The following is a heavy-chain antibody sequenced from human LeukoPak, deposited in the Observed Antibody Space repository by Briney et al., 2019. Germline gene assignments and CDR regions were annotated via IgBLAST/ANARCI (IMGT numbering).Heavy chain of an antibody. J-gene: IGHJ4*02. CDR2: INPNNGGA. D-gene: IGHD1-1*01. Sequence: ASVKISCKASGYTFSGYYMHWVRQAPGQGLEWMGRINPNNGGANYAQNFQGRVTMTRDTSITTGYMELTRLTSDDTAVYYCARGMTYNPDSWGQGTLVTVSS. V-gene: IGHV1-2*06. CDR1: GYTFSGYY. CDR3: ARGMTYNPDS.